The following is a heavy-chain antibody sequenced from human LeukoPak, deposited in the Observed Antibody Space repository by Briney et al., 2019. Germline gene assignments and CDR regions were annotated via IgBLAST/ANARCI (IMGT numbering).Heavy chain of an antibody. D-gene: IGHD3-10*01. J-gene: IGHJ6*02. CDR1: GFTLSGYW. CDR3: ARDHKDPSGYYYGMDV. CDR2: IYYSGST. V-gene: IGHV4-59*01. Sequence: AGGSLRLSCAASGFTLSGYWMTWVRQAPGKGREWIGYIYYSGSTNYNPSLKSRVTISVDTSKNQFSLKLSSVTAADTAVYYCARDHKDPSGYYYGMDVWGQGTTVTVSS.